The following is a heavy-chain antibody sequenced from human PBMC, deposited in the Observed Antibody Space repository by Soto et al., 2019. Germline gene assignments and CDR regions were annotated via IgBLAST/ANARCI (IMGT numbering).Heavy chain of an antibody. J-gene: IGHJ4*02. CDR2: ISSSSSYI. V-gene: IGHV3-21*01. CDR1: GFTFSSYS. Sequence: GGSLRLSCAASGFTFSSYSMNWVRQAPGKGLEWVSSISSSSSYIYYADSVKGRFTISRDNAKNSLYLQMNSLRAEDTAVYYCARDLSGLRLGELSFYDYWGQGTLVTVSS. CDR3: ARDLSGLRLGELSFYDY. D-gene: IGHD3-16*02.